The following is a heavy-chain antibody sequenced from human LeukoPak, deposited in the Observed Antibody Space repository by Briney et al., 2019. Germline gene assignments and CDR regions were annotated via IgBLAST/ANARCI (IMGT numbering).Heavy chain of an antibody. J-gene: IGHJ3*02. V-gene: IGHV3-23*01. CDR1: GFIFSNYA. CDR3: TKDRGSITWVGVSNAFDI. Sequence: GGSLRLSCAASGFIFSNYAMSWVRQAPGKGLEWVSVISGHGGITHYADSVKGRFTISRDNSKNTLYLQLNTLRAEDTAIYYCTKDRGSITWVGVSNAFDIWGQGTMVTVSS. D-gene: IGHD3-10*01. CDR2: ISGHGGIT.